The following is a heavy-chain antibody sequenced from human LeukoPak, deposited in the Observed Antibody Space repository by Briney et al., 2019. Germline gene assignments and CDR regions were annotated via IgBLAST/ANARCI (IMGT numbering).Heavy chain of an antibody. CDR1: GGSISSYY. J-gene: IGHJ4*02. Sequence: PSETLSLTCTVSGGSISSYYWIWMRQPAGKGREGIGRIYTSGSTNYNPSLKSRVTMSVDTSKNQFSLKLSSVTAADTAVYYCARGGYYYDSSGPYYFDYWGQGTLVTVSS. CDR2: IYTSGST. D-gene: IGHD3-22*01. V-gene: IGHV4-4*07. CDR3: ARGGYYYDSSGPYYFDY.